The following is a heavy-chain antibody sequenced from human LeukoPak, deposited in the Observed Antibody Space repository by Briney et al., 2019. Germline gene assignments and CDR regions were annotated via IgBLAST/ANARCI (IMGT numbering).Heavy chain of an antibody. D-gene: IGHD3-10*01. CDR3: AKDRNYYGSGSYYLDY. J-gene: IGHJ4*02. Sequence: GGSLRLSCAASGFTFSSYGMHWVRQAPGKGLEWLAVTSSDGSSKYYADSVRGRFTISRDNSKNTLYLQMSSLRAEDTAVYYCAKDRNYYGSGSYYLDYWGQGTLVTVSS. CDR1: GFTFSSYG. V-gene: IGHV3-30*18. CDR2: TSSDGSSK.